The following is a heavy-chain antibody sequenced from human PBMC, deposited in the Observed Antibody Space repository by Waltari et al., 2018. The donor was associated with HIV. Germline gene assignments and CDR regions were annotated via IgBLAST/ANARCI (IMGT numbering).Heavy chain of an antibody. V-gene: IGHV5-51*03. D-gene: IGHD6-19*01. CDR2: IYAGCSDT. Sequence: EVHLVQSGAEVKKPGESLKISCKASGFRFTNSWIGWVRQMPGKGLEWMGVIYAGCSDTTYSPSVQGQVTISTDKSINTAYLQWSGLKASDTAIYYCARGNRWQVLSGFDYWGQGTLVTVAS. CDR1: GFRFTNSW. CDR3: ARGNRWQVLSGFDY. J-gene: IGHJ4*02.